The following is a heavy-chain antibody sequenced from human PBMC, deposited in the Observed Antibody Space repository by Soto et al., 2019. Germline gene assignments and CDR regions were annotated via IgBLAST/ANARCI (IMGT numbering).Heavy chain of an antibody. V-gene: IGHV1-69*13. CDR2: IIPIFGTA. J-gene: IGHJ6*02. CDR3: ARGSGGSSYYYYGMEV. Sequence: ASVKVSCKASGGTFSSYAINWVRQAPGQGLEWMGGIIPIFGTANYAQKFQGRVTITADESTSTAYMELSSLRSEDTAVYYCARGSGGSSYYYYGMEVWGQGTTVTVSS. D-gene: IGHD2-15*01. CDR1: GGTFSSYA.